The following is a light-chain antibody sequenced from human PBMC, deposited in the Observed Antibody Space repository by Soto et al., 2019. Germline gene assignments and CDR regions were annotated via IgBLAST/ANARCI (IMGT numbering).Light chain of an antibody. CDR2: WAY. V-gene: IGKV4-1*01. Sequence: DIVMTQSPDSLAVSLGERATINCKSSQSVLYSSNNKNYLAWYQQKPGQPPKLLIYWAYTRESGVPDRFSGSGSGTDFTLTISSLQAEDVAVYYCQQYYSTPLTFGGGTTVEIK. J-gene: IGKJ4*01. CDR1: QSVLYSSNNKNY. CDR3: QQYYSTPLT.